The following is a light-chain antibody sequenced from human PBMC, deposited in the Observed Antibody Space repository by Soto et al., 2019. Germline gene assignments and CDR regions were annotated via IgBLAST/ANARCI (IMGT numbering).Light chain of an antibody. V-gene: IGKV3-20*01. J-gene: IGKJ4*01. CDR3: QQYGSSPPLT. Sequence: EIVLTQSPGTQSLSPGERATLSCRASQSVTSSYLAWYQQKPGQAPRLLIYGASSRATGIPDRFSGSGSGTDFTLTISRLEPVDFAVYYCQQYGSSPPLTFGGGTKVEIK. CDR1: QSVTSSY. CDR2: GAS.